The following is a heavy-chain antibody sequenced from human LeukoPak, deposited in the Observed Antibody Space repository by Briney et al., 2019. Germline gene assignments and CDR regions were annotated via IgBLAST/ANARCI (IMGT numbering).Heavy chain of an antibody. Sequence: PGGSLRLSCTVSGFTFSSYSMKWVRQAPGEGLEWVSSISSSSSYIYYADSVKGRFTISRDNAKNSLYLQMNSLRAEDTAVYYCARDGQQQLPRDDAFDIWGQGTM. V-gene: IGHV3-21*04. CDR2: ISSSSSYI. CDR3: ARDGQQQLPRDDAFDI. J-gene: IGHJ3*02. CDR1: GFTFSSYS. D-gene: IGHD6-13*01.